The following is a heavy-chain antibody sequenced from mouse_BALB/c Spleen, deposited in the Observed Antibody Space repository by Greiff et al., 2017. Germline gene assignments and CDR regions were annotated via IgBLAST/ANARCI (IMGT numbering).Heavy chain of an antibody. J-gene: IGHJ3*01. CDR2: IWAGGST. CDR3: ARDDYAWFAY. Sequence: VKLMESGPGLVAPSQSLSITCTVSGFSLTSYGVHWVRQPPGKGLEWLGVIWAGGSTNYNSALMSRLSIRKDNSKSQVFLKMNSLQTDDTAMYYCARDDYAWFAYWGQGTLVTVSA. D-gene: IGHD2-4*01. CDR1: GFSLTSYG. V-gene: IGHV2-9*02.